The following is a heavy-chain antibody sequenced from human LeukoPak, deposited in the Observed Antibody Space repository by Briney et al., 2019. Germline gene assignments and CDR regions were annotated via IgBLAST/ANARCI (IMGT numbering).Heavy chain of an antibody. D-gene: IGHD1-26*01. Sequence: ASVKVSFKSSVYIFTSYDIDWVRQATGQGLEWMGWMNTNSGNTGYAQKFKGRVTMTRNSSIRTAYMELSSLRSEDTAVYYCARASVGATIRYSFDYWGQGTLVTVSS. J-gene: IGHJ4*02. CDR3: ARASVGATIRYSFDY. CDR1: VYIFTSYD. CDR2: MNTNSGNT. V-gene: IGHV1-8*01.